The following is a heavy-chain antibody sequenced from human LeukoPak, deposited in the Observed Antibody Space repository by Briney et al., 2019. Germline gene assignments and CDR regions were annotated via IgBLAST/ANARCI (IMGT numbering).Heavy chain of an antibody. J-gene: IGHJ4*02. D-gene: IGHD3-22*01. CDR1: GGSISSSSYY. CDR3: ARRNSSGYYRLRYFDY. CDR2: IYYSGST. V-gene: IGHV4-39*01. Sequence: SETLSLTCTVSGGSISSSSYYWGWIRQPPGKGLEWIGSIYYSGSTYYNPSLKSRVTISVDTSKNQFSLKLSSVSAADTAVYYCARRNSSGYYRLRYFDYWGQGTLVTVSS.